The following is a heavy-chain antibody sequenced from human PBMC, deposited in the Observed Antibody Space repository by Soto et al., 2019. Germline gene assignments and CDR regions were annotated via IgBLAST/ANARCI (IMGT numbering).Heavy chain of an antibody. V-gene: IGHV4-39*01. CDR2: IYYSGST. J-gene: IGHJ4*02. Sequence: SETLSLTCTVSGGSISSSSYYWGWIRQPPGKGLERIGSIYYSGSTYYNPSLKSRVTISVDTSKNQFSLKLSSVTAADTAVYYCATTQRGAVAGKAFDYWGQGTLVTVSS. CDR3: ATTQRGAVAGKAFDY. D-gene: IGHD6-19*01. CDR1: GGSISSSSYY.